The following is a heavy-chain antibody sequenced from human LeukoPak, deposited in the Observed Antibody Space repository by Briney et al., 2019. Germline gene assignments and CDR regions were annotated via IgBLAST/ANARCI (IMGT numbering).Heavy chain of an antibody. J-gene: IGHJ4*02. Sequence: SETLSLTCTVSGGSISSYYWNWIRQPPGKGLEWIGYIYNSGSTNYNPSLKSRVTISVDTSKNQFSLKLSSVTAADTAEYYCARGHWVLRYFDYWGQGTLVTVSS. CDR1: GGSISSYY. CDR3: ARGHWVLRYFDY. V-gene: IGHV4-59*01. D-gene: IGHD1-1*01. CDR2: IYNSGST.